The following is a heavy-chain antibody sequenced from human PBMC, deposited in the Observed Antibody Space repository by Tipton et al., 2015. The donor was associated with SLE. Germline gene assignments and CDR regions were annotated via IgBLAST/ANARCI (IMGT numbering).Heavy chain of an antibody. V-gene: IGHV4-39*07. CDR3: ARDPGNDQDYWYFDL. J-gene: IGHJ2*01. CDR1: GGSISSSSYY. Sequence: TLSLTCTVSGGSISSSSYYWGWIRQPPGKGLEWIGSIYYSGSTYYNPSLKSRVTISVDTSKNQFSLKLSSVTAADTAVYYCARDPGNDQDYWYFDLWGRGTLVTVSS. CDR2: IYYSGST. D-gene: IGHD3-10*01.